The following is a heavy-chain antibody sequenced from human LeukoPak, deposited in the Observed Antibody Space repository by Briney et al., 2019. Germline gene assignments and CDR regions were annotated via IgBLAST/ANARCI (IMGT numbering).Heavy chain of an antibody. CDR3: AREGGYYRPLDY. J-gene: IGHJ4*02. CDR2: VHLDGRT. CDR1: GGSVTTTNW. D-gene: IGHD3-22*01. Sequence: PSETLSLTCGVSGGSVTTTNWWTWVRQPPGKGLEWIGEVHLDGRTNYNPSLTSRLTMSVDLSENHISLELTSVTAADTAVYYCAREGGYYRPLDYSGPGTLVTVSS. V-gene: IGHV4-4*02.